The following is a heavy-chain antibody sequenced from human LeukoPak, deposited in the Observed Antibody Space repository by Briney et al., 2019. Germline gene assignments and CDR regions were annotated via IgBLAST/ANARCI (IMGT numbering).Heavy chain of an antibody. Sequence: PSETLSLTCTVSGGSISSYYWSWIRQPAGKGLEWIGRIYTSGSTNYNPSLKSRVTISVDTSKNQFSLKLSSVTAADTAVYYCARKRYSSSWYTDWYFDLWGRGTLVTVSS. J-gene: IGHJ2*01. V-gene: IGHV4-4*07. D-gene: IGHD6-13*01. CDR2: IYTSGST. CDR1: GGSISSYY. CDR3: ARKRYSSSWYTDWYFDL.